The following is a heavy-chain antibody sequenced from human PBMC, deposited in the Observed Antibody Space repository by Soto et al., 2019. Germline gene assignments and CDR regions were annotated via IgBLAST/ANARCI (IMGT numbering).Heavy chain of an antibody. J-gene: IGHJ5*02. D-gene: IGHD3-9*01. CDR2: ISYDGSNK. V-gene: IGHV3-30-3*01. Sequence: EGSLRLSCAASGFTFSSYGMYWVRQAPGKGLGWVAVISYDGSNKYYSDSVKGRFTIARDNSKNPLYLQMNSLRAEDTAVYYCLHLPGYQNGPRFDPWGQGTLVTVSS. CDR1: GFTFSSYG. CDR3: LHLPGYQNGPRFDP.